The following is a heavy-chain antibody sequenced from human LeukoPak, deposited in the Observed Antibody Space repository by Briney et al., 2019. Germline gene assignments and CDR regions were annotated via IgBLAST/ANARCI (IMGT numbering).Heavy chain of an antibody. D-gene: IGHD6-19*01. CDR3: ARGLGAVAGTVDY. V-gene: IGHV4-34*01. CDR1: GGSFSGYY. Sequence: SETLSLTCAVYGGSFSGYYCSWIRQPPGKGLEWIGEINHSGSTNYNPSLKSRVTISVDTSKNQFSLKLSSVTAADTAVYYCARGLGAVAGTVDYWDQGTLVTVSS. J-gene: IGHJ4*02. CDR2: INHSGST.